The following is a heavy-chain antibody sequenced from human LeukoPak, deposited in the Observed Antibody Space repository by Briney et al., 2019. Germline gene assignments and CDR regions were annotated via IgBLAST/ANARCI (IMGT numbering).Heavy chain of an antibody. CDR3: AAVVDSNWFDP. CDR2: IIPILGIA. J-gene: IGHJ5*02. D-gene: IGHD2-15*01. CDR1: GGTFSSYA. V-gene: IGHV1-69*04. Sequence: SVKVSCKASGGTFSSYAISWVRQAPGQGLEWMGRIIPILGIANYAQKFQGRVTITADESTSTAYMELSSLRSEDTAVYYCAAVVDSNWFDPWGQGTLVTVSS.